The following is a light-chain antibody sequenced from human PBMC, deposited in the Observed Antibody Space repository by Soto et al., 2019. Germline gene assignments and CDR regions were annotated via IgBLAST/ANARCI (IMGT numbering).Light chain of an antibody. Sequence: QSVLTQPASVSGSPGQSITISCTGTSSDVGAYNFVSWHQQHPGKAPKLMIYNVYDRPSGVPDRFSGSKSGNTASLTISGLQAEDEADYYCCSYAGSYTLDVFGTGTKVTVL. J-gene: IGLJ1*01. V-gene: IGLV2-11*01. CDR2: NVY. CDR1: SSDVGAYNF. CDR3: CSYAGSYTLDV.